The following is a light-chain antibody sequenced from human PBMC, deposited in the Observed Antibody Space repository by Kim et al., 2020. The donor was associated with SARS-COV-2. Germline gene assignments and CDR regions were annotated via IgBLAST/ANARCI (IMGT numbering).Light chain of an antibody. CDR3: QQTSSTPPWT. J-gene: IGKJ1*01. CDR2: VAS. CDR1: QSISSF. V-gene: IGKV1-39*01. Sequence: DIQMTQSPSSLSASVGDRVTITCRASQSISSFLYWYQQKPGRAPKLLIYVASTLQSGVPSRFSGSGSGTDFSLTISSLQPDDSATYYCQQTSSTPPWTFGQGTKVDIK.